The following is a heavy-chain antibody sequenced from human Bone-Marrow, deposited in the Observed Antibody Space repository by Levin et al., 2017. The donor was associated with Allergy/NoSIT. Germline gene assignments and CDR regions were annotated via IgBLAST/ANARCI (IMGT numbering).Heavy chain of an antibody. D-gene: IGHD3-22*01. CDR3: ARCYYDSRVSYITSFDY. Sequence: ASVKVSCKTSGYTFTDYYIHWVRQAPGQGLEWMGRINPDSGITHFTRTFEGRVTMTRDTSISTAYMELSSLRPDDTAVFYCARCYYDSRVSYITSFDYWGQGTLVTVSS. V-gene: IGHV1-2*06. CDR1: GYTFTDYY. CDR2: INPDSGIT. J-gene: IGHJ4*02.